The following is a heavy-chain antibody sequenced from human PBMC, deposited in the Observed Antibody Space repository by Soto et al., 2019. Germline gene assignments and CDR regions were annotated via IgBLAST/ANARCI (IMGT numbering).Heavy chain of an antibody. CDR2: VSHDGKSG. J-gene: IGHJ4*02. D-gene: IGHD6-19*01. CDR1: GFTFSSYA. CDR3: ARLDKFNGGWS. Sequence: QVHLVESGGGVVQPGRSLRLSCAASGFTFSSYAMHWVRRAPGKGLEWVAAVSHDGKSGFYADSVSGRFTVSRDNSNTLVYLQIDSLRPEDTALFYCARLDKFNGGWSWGQGTAVSVSS. V-gene: IGHV3-30*14.